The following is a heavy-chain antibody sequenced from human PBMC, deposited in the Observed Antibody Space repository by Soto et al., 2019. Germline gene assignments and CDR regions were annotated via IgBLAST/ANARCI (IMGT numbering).Heavy chain of an antibody. CDR2: ISYDGSDK. CDR1: AFTFSSYG. CDR3: AKTAGYDYVWGSSGLDP. D-gene: IGHD3-16*01. J-gene: IGHJ5*02. Sequence: GGSLRLSCAASAFTFSSYGMHWVRQAPGKGLEWVAVISYDGSDKYYADSVKGRFTISRDDSRNTVSLQMNSLRDEDTAVYYCAKTAGYDYVWGSSGLDPWGQGTLVTSPQ. V-gene: IGHV3-30*18.